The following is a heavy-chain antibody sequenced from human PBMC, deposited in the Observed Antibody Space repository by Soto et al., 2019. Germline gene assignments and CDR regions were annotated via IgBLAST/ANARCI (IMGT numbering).Heavy chain of an antibody. J-gene: IGHJ2*01. CDR1: GGSFSGYY. CDR3: ARIHCSGGNCYGGLYFDL. V-gene: IGHV4-34*01. Sequence: QVQLQQWGAGLLKPSETLSLTCAVYGGSFSGYYWSWIRQSPEKGLEWIGQINHIGSTNYNPSLKSRFTISVDTSKYQFSLKLSSVTAADTAVYYCARIHCSGGNCYGGLYFDLWGRSTLATVSS. CDR2: INHIGST. D-gene: IGHD2-15*01.